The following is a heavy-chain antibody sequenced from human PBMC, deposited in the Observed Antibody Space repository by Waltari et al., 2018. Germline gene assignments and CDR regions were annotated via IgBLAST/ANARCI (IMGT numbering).Heavy chain of an antibody. V-gene: IGHV1-8*01. CDR3: ATQAYCGGDCYFNY. CDR1: GYTFTSYA. J-gene: IGHJ4*02. Sequence: QVQLVQSGAEVKKPGASVKVSCKASGYTFTSYAINWVRQATGQGLEWMGWMNPNSGNTGYAQKFQGRVTMTRNTSISTAYMELSSLRSEDTAVYYCATQAYCGGDCYFNYWGQGTLVTVSS. D-gene: IGHD2-21*01. CDR2: MNPNSGNT.